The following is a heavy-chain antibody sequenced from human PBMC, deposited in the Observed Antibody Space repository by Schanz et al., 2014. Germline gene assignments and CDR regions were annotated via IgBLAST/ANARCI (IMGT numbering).Heavy chain of an antibody. V-gene: IGHV3-74*02. D-gene: IGHD3-10*01. CDR3: ARPALWCGDNCFDP. CDR2: IKSDGSST. Sequence: EVQLVESGGGLVQPGGSLRLSCSASGFTFSIYAMHWVRQVPGKGLVWVSRIKSDGSSTSYADSVKGRFTISRDNAKNTLYLQMNSLRAEDTAVYYCARPALWCGDNCFDPWGQGTLVTVSS. CDR1: GFTFSIYA. J-gene: IGHJ5*02.